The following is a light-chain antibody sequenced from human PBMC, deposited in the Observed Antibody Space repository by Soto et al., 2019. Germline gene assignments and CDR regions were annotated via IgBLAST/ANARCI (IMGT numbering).Light chain of an antibody. J-gene: IGLJ2*01. CDR1: SSDVGGYNY. CDR2: DVS. V-gene: IGLV2-14*01. Sequence: QSALTQPASVSGSPGQSITISCTGTSSDVGGYNYVSWYQQHPGKAPKLMIYDVSDRPSGVSIRFSAPKSGNTASLTISGLQAEDEAAYYCSSYTSSSTLVVFGGGTKLTVL. CDR3: SSYTSSSTLVV.